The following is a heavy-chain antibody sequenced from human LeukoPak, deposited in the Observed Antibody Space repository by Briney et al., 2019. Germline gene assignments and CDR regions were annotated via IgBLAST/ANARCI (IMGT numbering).Heavy chain of an antibody. CDR3: ARGGGLDV. V-gene: IGHV3-48*04. CDR2: IDTTSATI. CDR1: GFTFTSYS. Sequence: GGSLRLSCAASGFTFTSYSMNWVRQAPGKGLEWISYIDTTSATIYYADSVKGRFSISRDNAKNSLYLQMSNLRAEDTAVYFCARGGGLDVWGQGATVTVSS. D-gene: IGHD3-16*01. J-gene: IGHJ6*02.